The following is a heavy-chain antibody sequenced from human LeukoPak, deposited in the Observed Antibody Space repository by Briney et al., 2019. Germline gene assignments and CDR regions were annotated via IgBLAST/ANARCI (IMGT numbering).Heavy chain of an antibody. CDR3: ARDRAYSTSSLSN. V-gene: IGHV3-30*04. CDR1: GFIFTNHD. CDR2: ISYDKSNK. D-gene: IGHD6-6*01. Sequence: GGSLRLSCAASGFIFTNHDVHWVRQASGKGLEWVALISYDKSNKYYADSVKGRFTISRDNSKNTLYLQMNSLRVEDTAVYYCARDRAYSTSSLSNWGQGTLVTVSS. J-gene: IGHJ4*02.